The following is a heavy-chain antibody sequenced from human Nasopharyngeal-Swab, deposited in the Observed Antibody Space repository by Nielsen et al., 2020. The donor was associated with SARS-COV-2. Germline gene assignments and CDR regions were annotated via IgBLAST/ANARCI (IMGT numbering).Heavy chain of an antibody. CDR3: ATGEYSSGWWIFDY. D-gene: IGHD6-19*01. Sequence: GASLKISCEASGFIFGDYWMTWVRQAPGKGLEWVANIHQHGNDKYYVDSVRGRFTISRDNAKNSLYLQMDSLRDEDTAVYFCATGEYSSGWWIFDYWGQGTLVTVSS. CDR1: GFIFGDYW. J-gene: IGHJ4*02. V-gene: IGHV3-7*01. CDR2: IHQHGNDK.